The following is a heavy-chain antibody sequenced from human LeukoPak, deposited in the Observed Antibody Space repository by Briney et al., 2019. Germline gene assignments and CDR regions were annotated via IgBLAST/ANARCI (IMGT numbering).Heavy chain of an antibody. D-gene: IGHD2-2*01. CDR1: GFTFSSYS. Sequence: GGSLRLSCAASGFTFSSYSMNWVRQAPGEGQEWVSSISSSSSYIYYADSVKGRFTISRDNAKNSLYLQMNSLRAEDTAVYYCARDITCSSTSCQYYFDYWGQGTLVTVSS. CDR3: ARDITCSSTSCQYYFDY. J-gene: IGHJ4*02. CDR2: ISSSSSYI. V-gene: IGHV3-21*01.